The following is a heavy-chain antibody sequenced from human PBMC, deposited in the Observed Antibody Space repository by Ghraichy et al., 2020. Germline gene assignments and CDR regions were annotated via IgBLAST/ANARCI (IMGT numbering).Heavy chain of an antibody. J-gene: IGHJ4*02. Sequence: SETLSLTCAVYGGSFSGYYWSWIRQPPGKGLEWIGEINHSGSTNYNPSLKSRVTISVDTSKNQFSLKLSSVTAADTAVYYCARGLSNYYDSSGYYQKRVYYFDYWGQVTLVTVSS. CDR3: ARGLSNYYDSSGYYQKRVYYFDY. V-gene: IGHV4-34*01. CDR1: GGSFSGYY. CDR2: INHSGST. D-gene: IGHD3-22*01.